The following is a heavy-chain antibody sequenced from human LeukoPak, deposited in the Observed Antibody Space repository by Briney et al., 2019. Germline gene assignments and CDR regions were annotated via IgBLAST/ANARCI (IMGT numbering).Heavy chain of an antibody. CDR2: TYYSGST. Sequence: SETLSLTCTVSGGSISSSSYYWGWIRQPPGKGLEWIGSTYYSGSTYYNSSLKSRVTISVDTSKNQFSLKPSSVTAADTAVYYCARQERWLQFDDYWGQGTLVTVSS. CDR3: ARQERWLQFDDY. D-gene: IGHD5-24*01. J-gene: IGHJ4*02. CDR1: GGSISSSSYY. V-gene: IGHV4-39*01.